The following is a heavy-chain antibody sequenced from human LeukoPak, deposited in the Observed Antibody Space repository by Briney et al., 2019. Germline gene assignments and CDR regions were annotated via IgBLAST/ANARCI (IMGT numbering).Heavy chain of an antibody. Sequence: PSETLSLTCTVSGGSISSSSYYWGWIRQPPGKGLEWIGYIYIGSPNYNPSLKSRVTISVDTSKNQFSLNLSSMTAADTAKYYCARAEAYSGYGSFDYWGQGTLVTVSS. CDR1: GGSISSSSYY. V-gene: IGHV4-61*05. CDR3: ARAEAYSGYGSFDY. CDR2: IYIGSP. J-gene: IGHJ4*02. D-gene: IGHD5-12*01.